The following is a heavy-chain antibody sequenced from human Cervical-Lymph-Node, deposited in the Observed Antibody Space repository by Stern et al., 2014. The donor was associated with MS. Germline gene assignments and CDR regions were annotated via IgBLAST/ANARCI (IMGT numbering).Heavy chain of an antibody. CDR2: ISYDGSNK. CDR1: GFTFSSYA. CDR3: ARDRLQYGDPEYFQH. Sequence: VQLVESGGGVVQPGRSLRLSCAASGFTFSSYAMHWVRQAPGTGLEWVAGISYDGSNKYYADSVKGRFTISRDNSKNTLYLQMNSLRAEDTAVYYCARDRLQYGDPEYFQHWGQGTLVTVSS. J-gene: IGHJ1*01. V-gene: IGHV3-30*01. D-gene: IGHD4-17*01.